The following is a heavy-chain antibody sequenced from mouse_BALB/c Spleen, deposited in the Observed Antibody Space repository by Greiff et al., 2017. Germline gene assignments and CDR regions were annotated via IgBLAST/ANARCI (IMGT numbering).Heavy chain of an antibody. V-gene: IGHV5-6*01. J-gene: IGHJ4*01. CDR3: ARQLIYYGNYYAMDY. CDR1: GFTFSSYG. Sequence: EVQLHQSGGDLVKPGGSLKLSCAASGFTFSSYGMSWVRQTPDKRLEWVATISSGGSYTYYPDSVKGRFTISRDNAKNTLYLQMSSLKSEDTAMYYCARQLIYYGNYYAMDYWGQGTSVTVSS. D-gene: IGHD2-1*01. CDR2: ISSGGSYT.